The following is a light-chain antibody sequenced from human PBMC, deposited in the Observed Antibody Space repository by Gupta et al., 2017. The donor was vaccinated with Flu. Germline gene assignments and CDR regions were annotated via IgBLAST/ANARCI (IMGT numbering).Light chain of an antibody. J-gene: IGKJ1*01. V-gene: IGKV2-30*01. CDR2: KVS. CDR1: QSLVYSDGNTY. Sequence: DVVMTQSPLSLPVTLGQPASISCWSSQSLVYSDGNTYLNWFQQRPGQAPRRLIYKVSNRDSGVPDRFSGSGLGTDFTLKISRVEAEDVGVYYCMQGTHWPPWTFGQGTKVEIK. CDR3: MQGTHWPPWT.